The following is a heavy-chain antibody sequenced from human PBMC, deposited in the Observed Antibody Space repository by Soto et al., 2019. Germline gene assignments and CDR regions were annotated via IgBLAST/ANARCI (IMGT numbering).Heavy chain of an antibody. CDR3: ARDGGRSWAPYYYYYYGMDV. J-gene: IGHJ6*02. CDR1: GYTFTSYD. CDR2: MNPNSGNT. V-gene: IGHV1-8*01. Sequence: ASVKVSCKASGYTFTSYDINWVRQATGQGLEWMGWMNPNSGNTGYAQKFQGRVTMTRNTSISTAYMELSSLRSEDTAVYYCARDGGRSWAPYYYYYYGMDVWGQGTTVTVSS. D-gene: IGHD6-13*01.